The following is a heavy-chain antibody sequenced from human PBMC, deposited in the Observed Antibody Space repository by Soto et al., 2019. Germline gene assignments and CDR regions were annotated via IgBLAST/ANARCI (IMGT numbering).Heavy chain of an antibody. CDR2: IDYSGTA. Sequence: ETLSLTCTVSSGSISVTNVFWGWVREPRGKGLDWIGNIDYSGTAYFSPSLATRVTFHVDTSKNQFSLTLYSVTAADTAVYYCASITGRHLDYWGQGILVTVSS. D-gene: IGHD1-20*01. J-gene: IGHJ4*02. V-gene: IGHV4-39*01. CDR1: SGSISVTNVF. CDR3: ASITGRHLDY.